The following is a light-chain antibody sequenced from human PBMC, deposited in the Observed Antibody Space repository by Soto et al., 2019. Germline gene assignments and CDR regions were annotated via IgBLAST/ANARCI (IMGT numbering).Light chain of an antibody. CDR2: LNSDGSH. CDR3: QTWGTGIHVV. J-gene: IGLJ2*01. Sequence: QPVLTQSPSASASLGASVKLTCTLTGGHSSYAIAWHQQQPEKGPRFLMKLNSDGSHSKGDGIPDRFSGSRSGAERYLTISSLQSEDEADYYCQTWGTGIHVVFGGGTKLTVL. V-gene: IGLV4-69*01. CDR1: GGHSSYA.